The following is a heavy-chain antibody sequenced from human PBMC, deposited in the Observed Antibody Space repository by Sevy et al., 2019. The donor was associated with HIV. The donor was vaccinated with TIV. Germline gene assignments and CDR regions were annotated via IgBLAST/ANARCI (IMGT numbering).Heavy chain of an antibody. CDR3: ARGYYDISVGWGAPDDAFDI. J-gene: IGHJ3*02. CDR2: ISAYNGNT. V-gene: IGHV1-18*01. CDR1: GYTFTSYG. Sequence: ASVKVSCKASGYTFTSYGISWVRQAPGQGLEWMGWISAYNGNTNYAQKLQGRVTMTTDTSTSTAYMELGSLRSDDTAVYYCARGYYDISVGWGAPDDAFDIWGQGTMVTVSS. D-gene: IGHD3-22*01.